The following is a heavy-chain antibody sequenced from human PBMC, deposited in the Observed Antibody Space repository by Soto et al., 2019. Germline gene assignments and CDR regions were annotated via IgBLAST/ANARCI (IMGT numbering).Heavy chain of an antibody. J-gene: IGHJ6*02. CDR1: GGSISSYY. Sequence: PSETLSLTCTVSGGSISSYYWSWIRQPPGKGLEWIGYIYYSGSTNYIPSLKSRVTISVDTSKNQFSLKLSSVTAADTAVYYCARDIMGTNYYYYGMDVWGQGTTVTVSS. D-gene: IGHD2-8*01. CDR2: IYYSGST. V-gene: IGHV4-59*01. CDR3: ARDIMGTNYYYYGMDV.